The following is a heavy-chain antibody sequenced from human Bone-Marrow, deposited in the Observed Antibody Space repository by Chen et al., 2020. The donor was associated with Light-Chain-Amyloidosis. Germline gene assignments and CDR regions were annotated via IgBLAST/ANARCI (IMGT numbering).Heavy chain of an antibody. J-gene: IGHJ4*02. Sequence: QVHLQQGDAGLVKPAETLSLTCAVYGGSFSGYYWNWIRQSPGKGLEWIGKVHSNGDTYYSPSLKSRVTISLDKSTNRFSLNWRSVAAADTGVYYCARADYYDTSGTFFFDSWSQGNLVTVSS. CDR3: ARADYYDTSGTFFFDS. CDR1: GGSFSGYY. CDR2: VHSNGDT. D-gene: IGHD3-3*01. V-gene: IGHV4-34*07.